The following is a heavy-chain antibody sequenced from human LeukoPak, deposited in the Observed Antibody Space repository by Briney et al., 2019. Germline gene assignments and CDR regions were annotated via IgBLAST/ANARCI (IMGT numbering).Heavy chain of an antibody. Sequence: SETLSLTCIVSDGSISRSSYYWGWIRQPPGKGLEWIGNLFYTGETFYNPSLNSRVTISVDTSKSQFSLRLSPVTAADTAVYYCARTDSGRYSYFDYWGQGTLVTVSS. J-gene: IGHJ4*02. CDR2: LFYTGET. V-gene: IGHV4-39*01. CDR1: DGSISRSSYY. D-gene: IGHD1-26*01. CDR3: ARTDSGRYSYFDY.